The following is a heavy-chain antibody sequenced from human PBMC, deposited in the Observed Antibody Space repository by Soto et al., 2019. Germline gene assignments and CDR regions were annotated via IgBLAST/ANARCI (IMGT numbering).Heavy chain of an antibody. V-gene: IGHV3-74*01. D-gene: IGHD1-7*01. J-gene: IGHJ6*02. CDR2: IDDDGSST. CDR3: ARRLELPLGASLYYYGMDV. Sequence: PGGSLRLSCASSVFDFITHWMHWVRQAPGKGLEWVSRIDDDGSSTRYADSVKGRFTISRDNAKNIVYLEMTSLRTEDTAVYFCARRLELPLGASLYYYGMDVWGQGTTVTVSS. CDR1: VFDFITHW.